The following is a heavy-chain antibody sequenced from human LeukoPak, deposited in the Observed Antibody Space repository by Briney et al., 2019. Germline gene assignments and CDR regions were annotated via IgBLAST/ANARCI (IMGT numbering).Heavy chain of an antibody. D-gene: IGHD6-13*01. CDR3: ARYTAGSFYYGMDV. Sequence: SETLSLTCTVSGGSISSYYWSWIRQPPGKGLEWIGYIYYSGSTNYNPSLRSRVTISVDTSKNQFYLKVNSVTAADTAVYYCARYTAGSFYYGMDVWGQGTTVTVSS. CDR1: GGSISSYY. CDR2: IYYSGST. J-gene: IGHJ6*02. V-gene: IGHV4-59*01.